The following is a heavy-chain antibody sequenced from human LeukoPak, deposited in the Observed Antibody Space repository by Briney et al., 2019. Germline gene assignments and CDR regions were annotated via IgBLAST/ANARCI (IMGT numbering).Heavy chain of an antibody. CDR3: ATVGASHYGDWYFAY. D-gene: IGHD4-17*01. CDR2: VDPSGST. CDR1: GYSISSDYY. Sequence: SETLSLTCAVSGYSISSDYYWGWVRQPPGKGLEWIGNVDPSGSTYYNPSLKSRATISLDTSKKQFSLKLTSVTAADTAVYYCATVGASHYGDWYFAYWGQGTLVTVSS. V-gene: IGHV4-38-2*01. J-gene: IGHJ4*02.